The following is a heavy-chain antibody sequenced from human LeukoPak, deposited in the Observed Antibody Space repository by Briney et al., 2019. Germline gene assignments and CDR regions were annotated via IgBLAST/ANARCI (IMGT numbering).Heavy chain of an antibody. V-gene: IGHV3-23*01. D-gene: IGHD6-13*01. Sequence: GGSLRLSCAASGFTFSSYAMSWVRQAPGKGLEWVSGISGSGGSAYYADSVKGRFTTSRDNSKNMLYLQMNSLRAEDTAVYYCAKSYDSSSWSYFDYWGQGTLVTVSS. J-gene: IGHJ4*02. CDR3: AKSYDSSSWSYFDY. CDR1: GFTFSSYA. CDR2: ISGSGGSA.